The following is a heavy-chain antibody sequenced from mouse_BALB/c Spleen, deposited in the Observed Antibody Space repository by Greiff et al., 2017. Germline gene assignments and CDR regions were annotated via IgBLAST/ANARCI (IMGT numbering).Heavy chain of an antibody. D-gene: IGHD2-3*01. V-gene: IGHV2-2*02. CDR2: IWSGGST. CDR3: ARNDGYGYYYFDY. J-gene: IGHJ2*01. CDR1: GFSLTSYG. Sequence: QVQLKESGPGLVQPSQSLSITCTVSGFSLTSYGVHWVRQSPGKGLEWLGVIWSGGSTDYNAAFISRLSISKDNSKSQVFFKMNSLQANDTAIYYCARNDGYGYYYFDYWGQGTTLTVSS.